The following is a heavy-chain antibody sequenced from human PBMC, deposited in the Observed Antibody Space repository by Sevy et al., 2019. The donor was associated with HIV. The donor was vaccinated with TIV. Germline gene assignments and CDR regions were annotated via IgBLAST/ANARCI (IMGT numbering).Heavy chain of an antibody. D-gene: IGHD1-26*01. CDR2: IRSTGDPI. J-gene: IGHJ4*02. CDR1: GFTFSDYN. Sequence: GGSLRLSCAASGFTFSDYNMIWIRQAPGRGLEWISYIRSTGDPIYYADSVKGRFTISRDNAKNSLYLQMNSLTAGETAVYYCARVFGIGIVGATPDYWGQGTLVTVSS. CDR3: ARVFGIGIVGATPDY. V-gene: IGHV3-11*01.